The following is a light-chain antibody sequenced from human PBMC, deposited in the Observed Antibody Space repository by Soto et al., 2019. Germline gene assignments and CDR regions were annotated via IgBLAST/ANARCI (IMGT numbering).Light chain of an antibody. Sequence: QSVLTQPASVSGSPGQSITISCTGTSSDVGGYNYVSWYQRHPGKAPKLMIFDVSNRPSGVSNRFSGSKSANTASLTISGLQADDEADYFCSSYTSSTTPYVFGTGTKVTVL. CDR1: SSDVGGYNY. CDR2: DVS. V-gene: IGLV2-14*03. J-gene: IGLJ1*01. CDR3: SSYTSSTTPYV.